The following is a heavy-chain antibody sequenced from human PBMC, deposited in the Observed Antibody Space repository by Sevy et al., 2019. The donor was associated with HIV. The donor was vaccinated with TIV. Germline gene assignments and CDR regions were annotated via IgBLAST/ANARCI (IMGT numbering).Heavy chain of an antibody. CDR1: GFTFSSYA. CDR2: ISGSGGST. V-gene: IGHV3-23*01. CDR3: AKGRAIVVGDFDY. Sequence: GGYLRLSCAASGFTFSSYAMSWVRQAPGKGLEWVSAISGSGGSTYYGDSVKGRFTISRDNSKNTLYLQMNSLRAEDTAVYYCAKGRAIVVGDFDYWGQGTLVTVSS. J-gene: IGHJ4*02. D-gene: IGHD3-22*01.